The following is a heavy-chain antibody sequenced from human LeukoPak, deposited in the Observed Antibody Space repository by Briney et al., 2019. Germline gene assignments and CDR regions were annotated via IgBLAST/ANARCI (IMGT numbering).Heavy chain of an antibody. V-gene: IGHV3-23*01. Sequence: GGSLRLSCAASGFTFSSYGMSWVRQAPGKGLEWVSAISGSGGSTYYADSVKGRFTISRDNSKNTLYLQMNSLRAEDTAVYYCAKAFSGWYYYYYYMDVWGKGTTVTISS. CDR1: GFTFSSYG. CDR2: ISGSGGST. D-gene: IGHD6-19*01. CDR3: AKAFSGWYYYYYYMDV. J-gene: IGHJ6*03.